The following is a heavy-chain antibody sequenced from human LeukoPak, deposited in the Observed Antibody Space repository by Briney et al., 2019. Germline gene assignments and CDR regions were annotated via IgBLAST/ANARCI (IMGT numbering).Heavy chain of an antibody. D-gene: IGHD6-19*01. Sequence: ASVKVSCKASGYTFTGYYMHWVRQAPGQGLEWMGRINPNSGGTNYAQKFQGRVTMTRDTSISTAYMELSRLRSDDTAVYYCARDIPGYSSGWQRGFDYWGQGTLVTVSS. CDR2: INPNSGGT. CDR3: ARDIPGYSSGWQRGFDY. CDR1: GYTFTGYY. V-gene: IGHV1-2*06. J-gene: IGHJ4*02.